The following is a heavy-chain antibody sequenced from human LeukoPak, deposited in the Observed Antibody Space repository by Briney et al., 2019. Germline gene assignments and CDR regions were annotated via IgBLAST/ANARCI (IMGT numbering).Heavy chain of an antibody. CDR2: IGAYNGNT. CDR3: ARDHRGSSSWYPNYYYYYMDV. D-gene: IGHD6-13*01. Sequence: EASVKVFCKASGYTFTSYGISWVRQAPGQGLEWMGWIGAYNGNTNYAQKLQGRVTMTTDTSTSTAYMELRSLRSDDTAVYYCARDHRGSSSWYPNYYYYYMDVWGKGTTVTVSS. J-gene: IGHJ6*03. V-gene: IGHV1-18*01. CDR1: GYTFTSYG.